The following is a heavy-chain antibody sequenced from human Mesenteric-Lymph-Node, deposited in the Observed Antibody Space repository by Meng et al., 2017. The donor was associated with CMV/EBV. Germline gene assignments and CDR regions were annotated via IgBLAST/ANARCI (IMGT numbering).Heavy chain of an antibody. CDR1: GGTFSSYA. J-gene: IGHJ4*02. CDR2: IIPIFGTA. D-gene: IGHD4-23*01. CDR3: ARAHDYGGNLGY. V-gene: IGHV1-69*05. Sequence: SVKVSCKASGGTFSSYAISWVRQAPGQGLEWMGGIIPIFGTANYAQKFQGRVTITTDESTSTAYMELSSLRSEDTAVYYCARAHDYGGNLGYWGQGTLVTVSS.